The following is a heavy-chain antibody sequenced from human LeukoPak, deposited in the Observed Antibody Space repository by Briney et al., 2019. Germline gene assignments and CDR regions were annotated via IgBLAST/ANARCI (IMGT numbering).Heavy chain of an antibody. D-gene: IGHD2-21*01. Sequence: GGSLRLSCAASGFTFSSYSMHWVRQAPGKGLMWVSRLKSDGSSTGYAGSVKGRFTISRDNSKNTLYLQMNSLRVEDTAVYYCAKARCGGVTCFPDYWGQGTLVTVSS. CDR3: AKARCGGVTCFPDY. V-gene: IGHV3-74*01. CDR2: LKSDGSST. J-gene: IGHJ4*02. CDR1: GFTFSSYS.